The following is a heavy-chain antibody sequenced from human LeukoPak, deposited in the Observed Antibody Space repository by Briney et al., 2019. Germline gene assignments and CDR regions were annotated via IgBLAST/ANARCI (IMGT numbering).Heavy chain of an antibody. CDR2: ISGSGGTT. J-gene: IGHJ4*02. CDR1: GFTFSSYA. Sequence: GGALRLSCAASGFTFSSYAMSWVRQAPEKGLEWVSAISGSGGTTYYADSVKGRFTISRDNSKNTLSLQMNSLRAEDTAVYYCAKGMRGDYGDSSDLWGQGTPVTVSS. CDR3: AKGMRGDYGDSSDL. D-gene: IGHD4-17*01. V-gene: IGHV3-23*01.